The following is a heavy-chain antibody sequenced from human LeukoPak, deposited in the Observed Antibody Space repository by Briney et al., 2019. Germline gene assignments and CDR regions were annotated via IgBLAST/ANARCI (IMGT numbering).Heavy chain of an antibody. J-gene: IGHJ1*01. CDR1: GYSFTSYW. V-gene: IGHV5-10-1*01. Sequence: GESLKISCKGSGYSFTSYWISWVRQLPGKGLEWMGRIDPSDSYTNYSPSFQGHVTISADKSISTAYLQWSSLKASDTAMYYCAGAGIAVAGNAEYFQHWGQGTLVTVSS. D-gene: IGHD6-19*01. CDR2: IDPSDSYT. CDR3: AGAGIAVAGNAEYFQH.